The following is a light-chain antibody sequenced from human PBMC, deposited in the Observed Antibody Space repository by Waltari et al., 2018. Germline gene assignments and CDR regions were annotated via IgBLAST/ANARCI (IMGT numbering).Light chain of an antibody. CDR3: QHYSASSFT. CDR1: ENIDNW. V-gene: IGKV1-5*01. J-gene: IGKJ4*01. Sequence: DIQMTQSPSTLSASVGHRVTITCRGSENIDNWLAWYQQRPGEAPNLLIFYASTLEKGVPSRFSGSGSGTEFTLTISSLQPDDFATYYCQHYSASSFTFGGGTKLEIK. CDR2: YAS.